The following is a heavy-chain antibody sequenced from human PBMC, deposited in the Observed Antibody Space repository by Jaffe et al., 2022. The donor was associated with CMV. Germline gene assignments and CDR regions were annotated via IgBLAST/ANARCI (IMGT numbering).Heavy chain of an antibody. J-gene: IGHJ4*02. D-gene: IGHD2-15*01. CDR1: GFTFSGSA. CDR2: IRSKANSYAT. Sequence: EVQLVESGGGLVQPGGSLKLSCAASGFTFSGSAMHWVRQASGKGLEWVGRIRSKANSYATAYAASVKGRFTISRDDSKNTAYLQMNSLKTEDTAVYYCTRRYCSGGSCYDYWGQGTLVTVSS. CDR3: TRRYCSGGSCYDY. V-gene: IGHV3-73*01.